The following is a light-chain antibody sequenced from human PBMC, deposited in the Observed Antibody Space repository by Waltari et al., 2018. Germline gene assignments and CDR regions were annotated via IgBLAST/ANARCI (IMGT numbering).Light chain of an antibody. V-gene: IGKV4-1*01. CDR2: WAS. Sequence: DIVMTQSPDSLAVSLGERATINCKSSQSVLYSSNNKNYLAWYQQKPGQPPKLLIYWASTRESGVPDRVSGSGSGTDFTLTISSLQAEDVAVYYCQQYYSIPYTFGQGTKLEIK. CDR1: QSVLYSSNNKNY. J-gene: IGKJ2*01. CDR3: QQYYSIPYT.